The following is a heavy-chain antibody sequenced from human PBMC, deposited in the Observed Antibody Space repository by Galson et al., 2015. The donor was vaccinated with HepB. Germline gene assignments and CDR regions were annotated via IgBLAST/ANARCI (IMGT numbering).Heavy chain of an antibody. V-gene: IGHV5-51*01. CDR2: IYPGDSDT. CDR1: GYSFTSYW. CDR3: ARHRNLNFYYFGLDV. Sequence: QSGAEVKKPGESLKISCKGSGYSFTSYWIAWVRQMPGKGLEWMGIIYPGDSDTRSSPSFQGQVTISADKSISTAYLQWSSLEASDTAMYYCARHRNLNFYYFGLDVWGQGTTVTVSS. J-gene: IGHJ6*02. D-gene: IGHD1-14*01.